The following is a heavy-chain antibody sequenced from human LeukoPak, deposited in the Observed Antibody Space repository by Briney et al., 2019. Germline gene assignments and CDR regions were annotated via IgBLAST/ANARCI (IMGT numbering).Heavy chain of an antibody. CDR3: ARRNAFEI. Sequence: GGSLKLSCAASGFTFSDYYMKWSRQAPAKEIEKITYFISSSDYTNYADSGKGRFTVSSDNAKNSLYLKMNSLRAEDTAVYYCARRNAFEIWGQGTMVTVSS. J-gene: IGHJ3*02. CDR2: FISSSDYT. V-gene: IGHV3-11*03. CDR1: GFTFSDYY.